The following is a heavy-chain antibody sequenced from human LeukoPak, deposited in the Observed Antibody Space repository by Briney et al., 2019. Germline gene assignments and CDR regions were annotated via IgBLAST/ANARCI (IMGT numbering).Heavy chain of an antibody. CDR3: ARVPRPSYETSGYYLDF. CDR1: GYTFTTYD. V-gene: IGHV1-18*01. Sequence: GASVKVSCKASGYTFTTYDIGWVRQAPGQGLEWMGWISTYHGNTNYAQKFQGRVTLTTETPTSIASLELRSLRSDDTAVYCARVPRPSYETSGYYLDFWGQGTLVTVSS. D-gene: IGHD3-22*01. J-gene: IGHJ4*02. CDR2: ISTYHGNT.